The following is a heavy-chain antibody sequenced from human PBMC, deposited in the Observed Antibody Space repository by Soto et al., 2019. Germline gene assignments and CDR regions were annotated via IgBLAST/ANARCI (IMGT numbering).Heavy chain of an antibody. D-gene: IGHD3-10*01. CDR3: AKDYGSGSYEYTPDYYYYYGMDV. V-gene: IGHV3-7*03. CDR1: RFTCRSYW. Sequence: PGGSLRLSCTASRFTCRSYWMSWVRQAPGEGLEWVANIKEDGSEKNYVESVKGRFTISRDNSKNTLYLQMNSLRAEDTAVYYCAKDYGSGSYEYTPDYYYYYGMDVWGQGTTVTVSS. CDR2: IKEDGSEK. J-gene: IGHJ6*02.